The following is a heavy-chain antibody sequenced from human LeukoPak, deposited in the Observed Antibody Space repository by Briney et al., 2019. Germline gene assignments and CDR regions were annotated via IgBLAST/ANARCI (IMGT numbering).Heavy chain of an antibody. Sequence: PGGSLRLSCAASGFTFSSYIMNWGRQAPRKRLEWVSCICSSSTYIYYADSVKGRFTISRDNAKNSLYLQMNSLRAEDTAVYYCARDRYNWNDDPTNNWFDPWGQGTLVTVSS. CDR3: ARDRYNWNDDPTNNWFDP. D-gene: IGHD1-1*01. V-gene: IGHV3-21*01. J-gene: IGHJ5*02. CDR2: ICSSSTYI. CDR1: GFTFSSYI.